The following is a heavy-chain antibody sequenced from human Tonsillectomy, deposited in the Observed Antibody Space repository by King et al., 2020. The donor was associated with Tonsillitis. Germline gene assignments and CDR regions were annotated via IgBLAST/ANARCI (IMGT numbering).Heavy chain of an antibody. CDR1: GGSISSYY. CDR3: ARVGGSGWYGVDY. J-gene: IGHJ4*02. D-gene: IGHD6-19*01. CDR2: IYYSGST. Sequence: VHLVDSGPGLVKPSETLSLPCTVSGGSISSYYWSWIRQPPGKGLEWIGYIYYSGSTNYNPSLKSRVTISVDTSKNQFSLKLSSVTAADTAVYYCARVGGSGWYGVDYWGQGTLVTVSS. V-gene: IGHV4-59*01.